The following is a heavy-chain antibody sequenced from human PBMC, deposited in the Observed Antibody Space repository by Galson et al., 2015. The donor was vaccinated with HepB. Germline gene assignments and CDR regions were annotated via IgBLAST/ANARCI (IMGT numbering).Heavy chain of an antibody. Sequence: SVKVSCKASGYTFSNYFMHWVRQAPGQGLEWMGIITPSGGSTTYAQKFQGRVTMTRDTPTSTVYMELRSLRSEDTAVYYCARDTARTTVTTASYLFDYWGQGTLVTVSS. V-gene: IGHV1-46*01. J-gene: IGHJ4*02. CDR1: GYTFSNYF. CDR2: ITPSGGST. CDR3: ARDTARTTVTTASYLFDY. D-gene: IGHD4-17*01.